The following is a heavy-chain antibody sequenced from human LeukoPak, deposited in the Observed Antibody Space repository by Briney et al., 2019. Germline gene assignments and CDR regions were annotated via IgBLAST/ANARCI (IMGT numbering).Heavy chain of an antibody. Sequence: GASVKVSCKASGYTFTSYGISWVRQAPGQGLEWMGWISAYNGNTNYVQKLQGRVTMTTDTSTSTAYMELRSLRSDDTAVYYCARDPRGRYYYDSSGYSSIDYWGQGTLVTASS. CDR1: GYTFTSYG. CDR2: ISAYNGNT. J-gene: IGHJ4*02. V-gene: IGHV1-18*01. CDR3: ARDPRGRYYYDSSGYSSIDY. D-gene: IGHD3-22*01.